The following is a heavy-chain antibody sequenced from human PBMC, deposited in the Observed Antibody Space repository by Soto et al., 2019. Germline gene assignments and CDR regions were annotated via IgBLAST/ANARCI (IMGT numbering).Heavy chain of an antibody. Sequence: QVVLVHSGAEVTKPGDSVKVSCKSSGYKFTDYYIHWVRQAPGQGPEWMGWVNPKRGDAVYAQKFQGWVTMTRDTATTTAYLEVNRLKPDDTAVYFCARDPGLPGRYWYFDLWGRGTLVTVSS. D-gene: IGHD3-9*01. CDR1: GYKFTDYY. CDR3: ARDPGLPGRYWYFDL. CDR2: VNPKRGDA. V-gene: IGHV1-2*04. J-gene: IGHJ2*01.